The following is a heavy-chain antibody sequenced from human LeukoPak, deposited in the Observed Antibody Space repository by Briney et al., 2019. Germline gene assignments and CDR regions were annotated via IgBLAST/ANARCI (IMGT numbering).Heavy chain of an antibody. D-gene: IGHD5-18*01. CDR2: IYYSGST. CDR3: ARNTAMEYYYMDV. Sequence: SETLSLTCTVSGGSISSYYWSWIRQPPGKGLEWIGYIYYSGSTNYNPSLKSRVTISVDTSKNQFSLKLRSVTAADTAVYYCARNTAMEYYYMDVWGKGTTVTVSS. CDR1: GGSISSYY. J-gene: IGHJ6*03. V-gene: IGHV4-59*01.